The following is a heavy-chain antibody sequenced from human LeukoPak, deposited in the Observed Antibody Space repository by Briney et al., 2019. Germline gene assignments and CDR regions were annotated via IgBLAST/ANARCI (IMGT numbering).Heavy chain of an antibody. J-gene: IGHJ6*03. CDR1: GYTFTSYY. CDR3: ARRGTYGVRWWSPNYYYYYMDV. CDR2: INPSGGST. V-gene: IGHV1-46*01. D-gene: IGHD4-17*01. Sequence: ASVKVSCKASGYTFTSYYMHWVRQAPGQGLEWMGIINPSGGSTTYAQKFQGRVTMTSDTSTSTVYMEMRSLRSDDTAVYYCARRGTYGVRWWSPNYYYYYMDVWGKGTTVTVSS.